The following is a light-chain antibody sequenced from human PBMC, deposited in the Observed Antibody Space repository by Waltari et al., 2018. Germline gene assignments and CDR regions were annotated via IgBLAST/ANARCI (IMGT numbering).Light chain of an antibody. CDR2: KAS. Sequence: DIQMTQSPAALSASVGDRVTITCRASQSISTWLAWYQQKPGKAPKLLIYKASSVQSGVPSSFSGSGSETEFTLTITSLHPDDFATYYCQHYNSYPWTFGQETKVEIK. CDR3: QHYNSYPWT. CDR1: QSISTW. J-gene: IGKJ1*01. V-gene: IGKV1-5*03.